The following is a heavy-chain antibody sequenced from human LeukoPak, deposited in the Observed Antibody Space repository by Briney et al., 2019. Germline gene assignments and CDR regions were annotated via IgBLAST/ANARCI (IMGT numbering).Heavy chain of an antibody. CDR3: ARASVVATISQTYYYYGMDV. CDR1: GFTFSSYG. Sequence: GGSLRLSCAASGFTFSSYGMHWVRQAPGKGLEWVAVIWYDGSNKYYADSVKGRFTISRDNSKNTLYLQMNSLRAEDTAVYYCARASVVATISQTYYYYGMDVWGQGTTVTVSS. V-gene: IGHV3-33*01. D-gene: IGHD5-12*01. J-gene: IGHJ6*02. CDR2: IWYDGSNK.